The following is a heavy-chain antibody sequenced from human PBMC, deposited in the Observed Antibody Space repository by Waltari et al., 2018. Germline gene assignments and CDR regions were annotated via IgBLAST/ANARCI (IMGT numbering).Heavy chain of an antibody. CDR1: GSTLTELS. J-gene: IGHJ4*02. CDR2: FDPEDGET. V-gene: IGHV1-24*01. D-gene: IGHD6-13*01. CDR3: ATLFDGSGPRYSSSWYYVDY. Sequence: QVQLVQSGAEVKKPGASVKVSCKVSGSTLTELSMHWVRQAPGKGLEWMGGFDPEDGETSYEQKFQGRGTMTEDTSTDTAYMELSSLRSEDTAVYYCATLFDGSGPRYSSSWYYVDYWGQGTLVTVSS.